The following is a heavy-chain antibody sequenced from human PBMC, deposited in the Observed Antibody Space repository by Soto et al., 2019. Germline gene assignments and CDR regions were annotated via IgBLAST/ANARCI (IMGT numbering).Heavy chain of an antibody. Sequence: QVQLVESGGGVVQPGRSLRLSCAASGFTFSSYAMHWVRQAPGKGLEWVAVISYDGSNKYYADSVKGRFTISRDNSKNTLYLQMNSLRAEDTAVYYCARGRTGYSYARYWGQGTLVTVSS. D-gene: IGHD5-18*01. CDR2: ISYDGSNK. CDR1: GFTFSSYA. J-gene: IGHJ4*02. CDR3: ARGRTGYSYARY. V-gene: IGHV3-30-3*01.